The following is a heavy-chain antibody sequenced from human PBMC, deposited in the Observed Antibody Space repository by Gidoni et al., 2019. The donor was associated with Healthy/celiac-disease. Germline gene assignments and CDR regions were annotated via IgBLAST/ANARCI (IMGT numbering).Heavy chain of an antibody. CDR2: IYTSGST. CDR1: GGSISSYY. D-gene: IGHD2-2*01. CDR3: ARDRGPCEGGYCSSTSARYSYYYYGMDV. V-gene: IGHV4-4*07. Sequence: QVQLQESGPGLVKPSEPLSLTCTVSGGSISSYYWSWIRQPAGKGLEWIGRIYTSGSTNYNPSLKSRVTMSVDTSKNQFSLKLSSVTAADTAVYYCARDRGPCEGGYCSSTSARYSYYYYGMDVWGQGTTVTVSS. J-gene: IGHJ6*02.